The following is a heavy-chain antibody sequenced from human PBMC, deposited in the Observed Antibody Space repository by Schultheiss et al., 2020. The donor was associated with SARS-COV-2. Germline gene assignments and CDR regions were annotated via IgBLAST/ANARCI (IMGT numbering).Heavy chain of an antibody. Sequence: GGSLRLSCAASGFSFSSYAMNWVRQAPGKGLEWVAVISYDGSNRYYADSVKGRFTISRDNSKNTLYLQMNSLRAEDTAVYYCARDRYGMDVWGQGTTVTVSS. CDR3: ARDRYGMDV. CDR2: ISYDGSNR. V-gene: IGHV3-30-3*01. J-gene: IGHJ6*02. CDR1: GFSFSSYA.